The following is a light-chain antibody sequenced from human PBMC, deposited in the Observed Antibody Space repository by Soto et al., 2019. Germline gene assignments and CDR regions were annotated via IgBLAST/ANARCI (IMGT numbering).Light chain of an antibody. CDR1: QSVSSSY. CDR3: QQYNNWPRAT. CDR2: RTS. J-gene: IGKJ4*01. Sequence: IVLTQSPATLSVSPGERATLSCRASQSVSSSYLAWYQQKPGQAPRLLMFRTSSRATGFPARFSGSGSGTEFNLTISSLQSEDFGVYYCQQYNNWPRATFGGGTKVDI. V-gene: IGKV3-15*01.